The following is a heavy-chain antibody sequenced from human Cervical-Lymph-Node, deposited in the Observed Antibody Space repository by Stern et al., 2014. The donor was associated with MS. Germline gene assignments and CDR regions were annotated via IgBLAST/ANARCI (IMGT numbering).Heavy chain of an antibody. Sequence: QLQLQESGPGLVKPSQTLSLTCSVSGGSISTVCYYWTWIRQHPGKGLEWSGYRLHIGITYYNPSLKRLASISVDTSKNQCSLNVTSVTAADTALYFCARSDRLWGSFDYWGQGTLVTVSS. J-gene: IGHJ4*02. CDR1: GGSISTVCYY. CDR3: ARSDRLWGSFDY. V-gene: IGHV4-31*01. D-gene: IGHD3-16*01. CDR2: RLHIGIT.